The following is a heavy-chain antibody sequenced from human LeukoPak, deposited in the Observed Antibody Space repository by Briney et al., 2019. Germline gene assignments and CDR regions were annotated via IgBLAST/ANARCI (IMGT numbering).Heavy chain of an antibody. CDR2: IYYSGST. D-gene: IGHD1-26*01. CDR3: ARVVRVGATTPFDY. V-gene: IGHV4-31*03. Sequence: SETLSLTCTVSGGSISSGGYYWSWIRQHPGKGLEWIGYIYYSGSTYYNPSLKSRVTISVDTSKNQFSLKLSSVTAADTAVYYCARVVRVGATTPFDYWGQGTLVTVSS. CDR1: GGSISSGGYY. J-gene: IGHJ4*02.